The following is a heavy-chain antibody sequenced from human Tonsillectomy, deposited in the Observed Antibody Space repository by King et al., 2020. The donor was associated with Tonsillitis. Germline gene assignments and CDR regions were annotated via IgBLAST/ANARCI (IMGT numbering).Heavy chain of an antibody. V-gene: IGHV4-30-4*01. CDR2: IYYSGST. Sequence: VQLQESGPGLVKPSQTLSLTCTVSGGSISSGDYYWSWIRQPPGEGLEWIGYIYYSGSTYYNPSLKSRVTISVDTSKNQFSLKLSSVTAADTAVYYCARAAYCGGDCYWGAFDICGQGTMVTVSS. J-gene: IGHJ3*02. D-gene: IGHD2-21*02. CDR1: GGSISSGDYY. CDR3: ARAAYCGGDCYWGAFDI.